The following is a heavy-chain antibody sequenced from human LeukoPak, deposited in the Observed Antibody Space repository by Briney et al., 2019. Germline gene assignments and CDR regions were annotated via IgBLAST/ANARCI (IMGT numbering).Heavy chain of an antibody. CDR1: GFTVSSNS. D-gene: IGHD6-13*01. Sequence: GGSLRLSCTVSGFTVSSNSMSWVRQAPGKGLEWVSFIYSDNTHYSDSVKGRFTISRDNSKNTLYLQMNSLRAEDTAVYYCAKDRGIAAAATPHWFDPWGQGTLVTVSS. J-gene: IGHJ5*02. CDR2: IYSDNT. CDR3: AKDRGIAAAATPHWFDP. V-gene: IGHV3-66*03.